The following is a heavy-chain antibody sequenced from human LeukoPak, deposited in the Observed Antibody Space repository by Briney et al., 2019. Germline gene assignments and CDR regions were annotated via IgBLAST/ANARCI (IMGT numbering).Heavy chain of an antibody. CDR1: GFTFNYAW. D-gene: IGHD1-7*01. CDR2: TVSEIDGGTT. J-gene: IGHJ6*02. V-gene: IGHV3-15*04. CDR3: TTDEDWNYARKDV. Sequence: GGSLRLSCAASGFTFNYAWMSWVRQVPGKGLEWVGQTVSEIDGGTTDYATPVKGRFTISRDDSKSTLYLQMNSLKIGDTAVYYCTTDEDWNYARKDVWGQGATVIVSS.